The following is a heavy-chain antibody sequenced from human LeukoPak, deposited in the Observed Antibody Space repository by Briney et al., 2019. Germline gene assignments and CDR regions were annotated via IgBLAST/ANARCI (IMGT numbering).Heavy chain of an antibody. CDR1: GGSFSGYY. CDR3: ARGRRQLVVRKGNWFDP. Sequence: PSETLSLTCAVYGGSFSGYYWSWIRQPPGKGLEWIGEINHSGSTNYNPPLKSRVTISVDTSKNQFSLKLSSVTAADTAVYYCARGRRQLVVRKGNWFDPWGQGTLVTVSS. J-gene: IGHJ5*02. D-gene: IGHD6-6*01. CDR2: INHSGST. V-gene: IGHV4-34*01.